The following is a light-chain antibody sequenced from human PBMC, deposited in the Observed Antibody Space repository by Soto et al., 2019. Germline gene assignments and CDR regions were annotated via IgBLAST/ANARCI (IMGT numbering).Light chain of an antibody. J-gene: IGKJ1*01. CDR2: DAS. CDR1: KSMSRW. Sequence: DIQMTQSPSTLSASVGDRFTITCRTSKSMSRWLAWYHQKPGKAPKLLIYDASSLESGVPSRFSGSASGTEFTLTSSSLQPDDFEVYYCEQYTSYWTFGQGTKVYI. V-gene: IGKV1-5*01. CDR3: EQYTSYWT.